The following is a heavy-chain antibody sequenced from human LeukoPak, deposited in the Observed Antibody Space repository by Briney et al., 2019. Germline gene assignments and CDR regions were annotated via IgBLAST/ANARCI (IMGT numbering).Heavy chain of an antibody. D-gene: IGHD5-18*01. J-gene: IGHJ4*02. CDR3: ARHCGYSYGYAIDY. V-gene: IGHV4-39*01. Sequence: SETLSLTCTVSGGSISSSSYYWGWIRQPPGKGLEWIGSIYYSGSTYYNPSLKSRVTISADTSKNQFSLKLSSVTAADTAVYYCARHCGYSYGYAIDYWGQGTLVTVSS. CDR2: IYYSGST. CDR1: GGSISSSSYY.